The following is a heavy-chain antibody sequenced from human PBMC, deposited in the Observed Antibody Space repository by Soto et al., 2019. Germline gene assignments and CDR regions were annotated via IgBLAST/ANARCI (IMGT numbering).Heavy chain of an antibody. V-gene: IGHV3-48*02. CDR3: ARDPRCLDY. CDR2: ISYSGTI. J-gene: IGHJ4*02. Sequence: GGSLRLSCAASGFSFSSYSMNWVRQAPGKGLEWVSYISYSGTIHYADSVKGRFTISRDNAKNSLYLQMNSLTDEDTAVYYCARDPRCLDYWGQGTLVTVSS. CDR1: GFSFSSYS.